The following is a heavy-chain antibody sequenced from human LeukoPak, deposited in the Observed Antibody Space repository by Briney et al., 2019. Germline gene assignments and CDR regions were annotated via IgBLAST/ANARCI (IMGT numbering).Heavy chain of an antibody. Sequence: GGTLRLSCAASGFTFSSYGMSWVRQAPGKGLEWVSAISGSGGSTYYADSVKGRFTISRDNSKNTLYLQMNSLRAEDTAVYYCAKEGYYDSSGYYSLDYWGQGTLVTVSS. CDR2: ISGSGGST. CDR3: AKEGYYDSSGYYSLDY. J-gene: IGHJ4*02. CDR1: GFTFSSYG. D-gene: IGHD3-22*01. V-gene: IGHV3-23*01.